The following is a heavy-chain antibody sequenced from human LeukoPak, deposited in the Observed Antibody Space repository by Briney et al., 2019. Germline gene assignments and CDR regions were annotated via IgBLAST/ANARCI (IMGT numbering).Heavy chain of an antibody. CDR1: GFTFSSYA. V-gene: IGHV3-23*01. D-gene: IGHD6-13*01. J-gene: IGHJ4*02. CDR3: ARGLLVPYYFDY. CDR2: ISGTNNST. Sequence: GGSLRLSCAASGFTFSSYAMSWVRQAPGKGLEWVSTISGTNNSTYYADSMKGRFTISRDNSKNTLYLQMNSLRAEDTAVYYCARGLLVPYYFDYWGQGTLVTVSS.